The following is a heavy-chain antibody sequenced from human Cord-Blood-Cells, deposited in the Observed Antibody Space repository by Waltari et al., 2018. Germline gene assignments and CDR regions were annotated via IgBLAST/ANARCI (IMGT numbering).Heavy chain of an antibody. CDR1: GFTFCSYS. J-gene: IGHJ4*02. Sequence: EVQLVESGGGLVQPGGSLRLSCAASGFTFCSYSMNWVRQAPGKGLECVSYISSSRSTIYEADAVKCRLTIARDNAKNSLYLQMNSLRDEDTAVYYCARVLTLSSAYYYDYWGQGTLVTVSS. CDR3: ARVLTLSSAYYYDY. V-gene: IGHV3-48*02. CDR2: ISSSRSTI. D-gene: IGHD3-9*01.